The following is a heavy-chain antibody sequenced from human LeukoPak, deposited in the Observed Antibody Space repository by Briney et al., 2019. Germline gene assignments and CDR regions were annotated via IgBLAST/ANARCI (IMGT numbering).Heavy chain of an antibody. V-gene: IGHV4-59*01. D-gene: IGHD6-19*01. CDR1: GGSISSYY. Sequence: SETLSLTCAVSGGSISSYYWSWIRQPPGKGLEWIGYIYYSGSTSYNPSLKSRVTISVDTSKNQFSLKLSSVTAADTAVYYCARRAAGTEFDYWGQGTLVTVSS. CDR2: IYYSGST. J-gene: IGHJ4*02. CDR3: ARRAAGTEFDY.